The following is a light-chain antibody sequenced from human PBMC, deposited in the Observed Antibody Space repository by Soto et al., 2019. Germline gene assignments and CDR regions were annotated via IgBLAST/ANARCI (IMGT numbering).Light chain of an antibody. Sequence: IVLTHFPGTLSLSRGERPTLSSSASQSVGSNYLAWYQQRPGQPPRLLIFGASHRAPDIPDRFSGSGSGTDFTLTISRLEFEDFSVNYCQQYGSSIQTFGQGTKVDIK. CDR2: GAS. J-gene: IGKJ1*01. V-gene: IGKV3-20*01. CDR1: QSVGSNY. CDR3: QQYGSSIQT.